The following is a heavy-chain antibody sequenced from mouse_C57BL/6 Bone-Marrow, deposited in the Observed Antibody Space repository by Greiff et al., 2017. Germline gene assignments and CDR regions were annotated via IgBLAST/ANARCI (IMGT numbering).Heavy chain of an antibody. D-gene: IGHD1-1*01. Sequence: QVQLKESGAELARPGASVKLSCKASGYTFTSSGISWVKQRTGQGLEWIGEIYPRSGNTYYNEKFKGKATLTADKSSSTAYMELRSLTSEDSAVYFCESTYYYGNRGNYWGQGATLAVSS. V-gene: IGHV1-81*01. J-gene: IGHJ2*01. CDR1: GYTFTSSG. CDR3: ESTYYYGNRGNY. CDR2: IYPRSGNT.